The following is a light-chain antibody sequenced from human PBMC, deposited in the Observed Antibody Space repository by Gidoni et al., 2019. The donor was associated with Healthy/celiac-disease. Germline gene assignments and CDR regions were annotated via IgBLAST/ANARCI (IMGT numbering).Light chain of an antibody. CDR2: AAS. J-gene: IGKJ4*01. Sequence: IQFTQSPSSLSASVGDRVTITCRASQGISSYLAWYQQKPGKAPNLLIYAASTWQSGVPSRFSGSGSVTDFTLPISSLQPEDFATYYCQELNSYPPFGGGTKVEIK. CDR1: QGISSY. V-gene: IGKV1-9*01. CDR3: QELNSYPP.